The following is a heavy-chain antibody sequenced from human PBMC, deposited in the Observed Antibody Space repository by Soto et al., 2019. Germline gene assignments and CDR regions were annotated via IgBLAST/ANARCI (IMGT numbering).Heavy chain of an antibody. D-gene: IGHD2-8*01. CDR2: IYYSGST. CDR3: ARENPMGAFDI. CDR1: GGSISSGGYY. Sequence: SETLSLTCTVSGGSISSGGYYWSWIRQHPGKGLEWIGYIYYSGSTYYNPSLKSRVTISVDTSKNQFSLKLSSVTAADTAVYYCARENPMGAFDIWGQGKMFTVSS. V-gene: IGHV4-31*03. J-gene: IGHJ3*02.